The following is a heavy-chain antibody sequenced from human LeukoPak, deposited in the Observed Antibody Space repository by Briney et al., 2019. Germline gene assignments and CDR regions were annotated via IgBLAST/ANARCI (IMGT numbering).Heavy chain of an antibody. CDR2: TYYSGST. CDR1: GGSISSYY. CDR3: ARAPGNDYYPYYYMDV. D-gene: IGHD4/OR15-4a*01. V-gene: IGHV4-59*01. Sequence: SETLSLTCTVSGGSISSYYWSWIRQPPGKGLEWIGYTYYSGSTNYNPSLKSRVTISVDTSKNQFSLKVSSVTAADTAVYYCARAPGNDYYPYYYMDVWGKGTTVTVPS. J-gene: IGHJ6*03.